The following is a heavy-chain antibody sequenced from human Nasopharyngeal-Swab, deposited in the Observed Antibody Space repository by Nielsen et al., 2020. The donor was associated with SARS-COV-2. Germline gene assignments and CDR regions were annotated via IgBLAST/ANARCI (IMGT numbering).Heavy chain of an antibody. CDR1: GFTFSSHG. J-gene: IGHJ4*02. D-gene: IGHD3-16*01. CDR3: ARDLGGHTDY. V-gene: IGHV3-30*19. Sequence: GGSLRLSCAASGFTFSSHGMHWVRQAPGKGLEWVAVISYDGSNKYYADSVKGRFTISRDNSKNTLYLQMNSLRAEDTAVYYCARDLGGHTDYWGQGTLVTVSS. CDR2: ISYDGSNK.